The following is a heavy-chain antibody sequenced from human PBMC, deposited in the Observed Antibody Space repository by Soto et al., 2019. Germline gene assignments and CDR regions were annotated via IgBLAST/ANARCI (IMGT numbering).Heavy chain of an antibody. CDR3: ARDSHFYYYDSSGYSPRYFDY. Sequence: GGSLRLSCAASGFTFSSYSMNWVRQAPGKGLEWVSSISSSSSYIYYADSVKGRFTISRDNAKNSLYLQMNSLRAEDTAVYYCARDSHFYYYDSSGYSPRYFDYWGQGTLVTVSS. CDR1: GFTFSSYS. V-gene: IGHV3-21*01. D-gene: IGHD3-22*01. CDR2: ISSSSSYI. J-gene: IGHJ4*02.